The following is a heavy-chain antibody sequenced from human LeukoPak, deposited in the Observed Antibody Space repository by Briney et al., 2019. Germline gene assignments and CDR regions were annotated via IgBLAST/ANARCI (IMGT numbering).Heavy chain of an antibody. Sequence: GGSLRLSCAASGYTFISQGLTWVRPAPGKGVAWVPTIKGAEENTYYAETVKGRFTISRDNTKNTLYLQMHRLRAEDTAIYYCAKVSVCYGCYLDYWGQGTLVTVS. CDR2: IKGAEENT. D-gene: IGHD3-16*01. V-gene: IGHV3-23*01. CDR1: GYTFISQG. J-gene: IGHJ4*02. CDR3: AKVSVCYGCYLDY.